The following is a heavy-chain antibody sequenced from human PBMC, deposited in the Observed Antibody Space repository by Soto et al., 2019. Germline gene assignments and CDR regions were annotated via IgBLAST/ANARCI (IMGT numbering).Heavy chain of an antibody. CDR3: GSTGESQYYGMDV. Sequence: PSETLSLTGAVYGGCFSGYYWSWIRQPPGKGLEWIGEINHSGSTNYNPSLKSRVTISVDRSKNEFSLKLSSVTAADTAVYYCGSTGESQYYGMDVWGQGTTVTVSS. CDR1: GGCFSGYY. CDR2: INHSGST. J-gene: IGHJ6*02. V-gene: IGHV4-34*01.